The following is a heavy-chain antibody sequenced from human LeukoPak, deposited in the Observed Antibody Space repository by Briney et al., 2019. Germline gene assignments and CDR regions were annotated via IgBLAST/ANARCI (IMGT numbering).Heavy chain of an antibody. CDR1: GGSFSGYY. V-gene: IGHV4-34*01. Sequence: KPSETLSLTCAVYGGSFSGYYWSWIRQPPGKGLEWIGEINHSGSTNYNPSLKSRVTISVDTSKNQFSLKLSSVTAADTAVYYCARVPFAHSYGPGYYFDYWGQGTLVTVSS. CDR3: ARVPFAHSYGPGYYFDY. J-gene: IGHJ4*02. D-gene: IGHD5-18*01. CDR2: INHSGST.